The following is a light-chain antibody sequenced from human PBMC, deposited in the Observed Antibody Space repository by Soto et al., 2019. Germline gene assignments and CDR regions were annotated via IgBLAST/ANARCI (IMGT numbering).Light chain of an antibody. CDR3: MQGTHWPLT. J-gene: IGKJ4*01. V-gene: IGKV2-30*01. CDR1: QSLLYSDGNTY. CDR2: KVS. Sequence: DVVMTQSPVSLPVTLGQPASISCRSSQSLLYSDGNTYLNWFQQRPGQSPRRLIYKVSNRDSGVPDRLSGSGSGTDFTLKISRVEAEDVGVYYCMQGTHWPLTFGGGTKVQIK.